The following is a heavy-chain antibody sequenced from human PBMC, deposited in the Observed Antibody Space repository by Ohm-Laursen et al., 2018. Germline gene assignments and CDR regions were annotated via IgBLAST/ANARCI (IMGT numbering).Heavy chain of an antibody. CDR2: ISSSGSTI. D-gene: IGHD2-2*01. V-gene: IGHV3-11*04. CDR3: ARVLQDIVVVPAAPFRGAYGMDV. J-gene: IGHJ6*02. Sequence: SLRLSCSASGFTFSDYYMSWIRQAPGKGLEWVSYISSSGSTIYYADSVKGRFTISRDNAKNSLYLQMNSLRAEDTAVYYCARVLQDIVVVPAAPFRGAYGMDVWGQGTTVTVSS. CDR1: GFTFSDYY.